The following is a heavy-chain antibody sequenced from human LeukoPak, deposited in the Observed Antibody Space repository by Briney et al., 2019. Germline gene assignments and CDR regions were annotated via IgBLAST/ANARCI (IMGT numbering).Heavy chain of an antibody. J-gene: IGHJ6*03. V-gene: IGHV3-23*01. CDR1: GFTFSSYA. CDR3: ATIWFGELLYVSYYYYMDV. Sequence: GGSLRLSCAASGFTFSSYAMSWVRQAPGKGLEWVSAISDSGGSTYYADSVKGRFTISRDNSKNTLYLQMNSLRAEDTAVYYCATIWFGELLYVSYYYYMDVWGKGTTVTVSS. D-gene: IGHD3-10*01. CDR2: ISDSGGST.